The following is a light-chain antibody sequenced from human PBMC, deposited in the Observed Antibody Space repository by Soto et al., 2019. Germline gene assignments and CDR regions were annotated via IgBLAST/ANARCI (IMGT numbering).Light chain of an antibody. CDR3: QQYNNWPPLIT. Sequence: MTQSPSSVYASVGDRVTITWRASQGISSWLAWYQQKPGQAPSLLIYGASTRATGIPARFSGSGSGTEFTLTISSLQSEDFAVYYCQQYNNWPPLITFGQGTRL. J-gene: IGKJ5*01. CDR2: GAS. CDR1: QGISSW. V-gene: IGKV3-15*01.